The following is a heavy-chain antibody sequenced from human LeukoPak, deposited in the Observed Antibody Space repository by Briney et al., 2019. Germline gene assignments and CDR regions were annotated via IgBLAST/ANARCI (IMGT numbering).Heavy chain of an antibody. CDR2: INPNSGGT. CDR3: ASGVATIDFDY. D-gene: IGHD5-12*01. Sequence: GASVKVSCKAPGYTFTGYYMHWVRQAPGKGFDGMGWINPNSGGTNYAQNFQGRVTMTRDTSISTAYMELSRLRSDDTAVYFCASGVATIDFDYWGQGTLVTVSS. J-gene: IGHJ4*02. V-gene: IGHV1-2*02. CDR1: GYTFTGYY.